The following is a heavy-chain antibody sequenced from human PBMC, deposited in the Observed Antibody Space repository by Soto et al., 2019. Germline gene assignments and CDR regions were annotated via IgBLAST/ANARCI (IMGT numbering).Heavy chain of an antibody. Sequence: ASVKVSCKASGGTFSSYAISWVRQAPGQGLEWMGGIIPIFGTANYAQKFQGRVTITADESTSTAYMELSSLRSEDTAVYYCARVSGYDKGVSYYYYGMDVWGQGTTVTVSS. CDR3: ARVSGYDKGVSYYYYGMDV. D-gene: IGHD5-12*01. J-gene: IGHJ6*02. V-gene: IGHV1-69*13. CDR2: IIPIFGTA. CDR1: GGTFSSYA.